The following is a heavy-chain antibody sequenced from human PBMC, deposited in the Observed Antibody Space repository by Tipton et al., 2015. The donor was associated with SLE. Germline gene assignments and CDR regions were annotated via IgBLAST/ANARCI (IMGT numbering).Heavy chain of an antibody. CDR3: AREQTNWNYGEGYYYYSGMDV. Sequence: GSLRLSCAASGFTFSSYWMSWVRQAPGKGLEWVANIKQDGSEKYYVDSVKGRFTISRDNAKNSLYLQMSSLRAEDTAVYYCAREQTNWNYGEGYYYYSGMDVWGQGTTVTVSS. D-gene: IGHD1-7*01. CDR1: GFTFSSYW. V-gene: IGHV3-7*01. J-gene: IGHJ6*02. CDR2: IKQDGSEK.